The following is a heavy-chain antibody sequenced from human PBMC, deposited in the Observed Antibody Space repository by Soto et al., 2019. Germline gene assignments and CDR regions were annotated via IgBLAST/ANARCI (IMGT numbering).Heavy chain of an antibody. Sequence: SETLSLTCTVSNGSISTNGHYWTWIRQRPGKGLEWIAYIYYTGNSYYNPSLKSRVTISVDTSKNQFSLKLSSVTAADTAVYYCARRYGASFDYWGQGTLVT. CDR2: IYYTGNS. V-gene: IGHV4-61*08. CDR1: NGSISTNGHY. CDR3: ARRYGASFDY. D-gene: IGHD4-17*01. J-gene: IGHJ4*02.